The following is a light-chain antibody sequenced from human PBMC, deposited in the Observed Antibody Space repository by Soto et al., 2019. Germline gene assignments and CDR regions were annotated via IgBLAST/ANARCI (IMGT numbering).Light chain of an antibody. CDR1: QSLSNSF. CDR2: GAS. V-gene: IGKV3-20*01. CDR3: QQYGTSPPT. Sequence: EIVLTQSPCTLSLSAGDRATLSWGASQSLSNSFLAWYLQRHGQAPRLLIFGASSRATGIPERFSGSGYGTDFNLTISRLETEDFAVYHCQQYGTSPPTFGQGTKVDIK. J-gene: IGKJ1*01.